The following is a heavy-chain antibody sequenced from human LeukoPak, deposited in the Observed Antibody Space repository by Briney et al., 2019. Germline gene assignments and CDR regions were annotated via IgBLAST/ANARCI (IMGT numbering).Heavy chain of an antibody. CDR2: IYHSGST. J-gene: IGHJ2*01. CDR1: GGSISSGGYS. D-gene: IGHD2-2*01. Sequence: SETLSLTCAVSGGSISSGGYSWSWIRQPPGKGLEWIGYIYHSGSTYYNPSLKSRVTISVDRSKNQFSLKLSSVTAADTAVYYCARVEPYCSSTSCALGYFDLWGRGTPVTVSS. V-gene: IGHV4-30-2*01. CDR3: ARVEPYCSSTSCALGYFDL.